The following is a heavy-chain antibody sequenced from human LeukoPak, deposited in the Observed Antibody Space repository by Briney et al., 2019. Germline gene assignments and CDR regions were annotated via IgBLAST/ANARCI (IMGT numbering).Heavy chain of an antibody. D-gene: IGHD1-26*01. CDR1: GGSINRSSYY. CDR3: TKDSGHHRTDC. J-gene: IGHJ4*02. V-gene: IGHV4-39*02. CDR2: VYYDGNT. Sequence: PPQTLSLTCSVSGGSINRSSYYWGWIRHAPGKGLEWIGSVYYDGNTYYNPNPSLKSRATVSMDTSRNQFSLKLRSVTAADTAVYYCTKDSGHHRTDCWGQGTLVTVSS.